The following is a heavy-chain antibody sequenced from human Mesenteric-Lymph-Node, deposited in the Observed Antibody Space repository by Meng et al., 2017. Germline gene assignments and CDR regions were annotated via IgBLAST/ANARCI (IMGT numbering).Heavy chain of an antibody. CDR1: GFTLSAYY. J-gene: IGHJ4*02. D-gene: IGHD3-3*01. V-gene: IGHV3-11*01. CDR3: ARSNDFTGN. Sequence: GQRGESGGGLVKPGGALRVACAASGFTLSAYYMSWIRQAPEKGLEWVSYISSTGATIYYADSVKGRFTISRDNAKNSLYLQMNSLRAEDTAVYYCARSNDFTGNWGQGTLVTVSS. CDR2: ISSTGATI.